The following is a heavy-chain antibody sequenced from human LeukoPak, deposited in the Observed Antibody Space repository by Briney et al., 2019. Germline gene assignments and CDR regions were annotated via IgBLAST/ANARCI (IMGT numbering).Heavy chain of an antibody. CDR3: ARYSSSWSPGYYFDY. Sequence: RPSETLSLTCAVYGGSFSGYYWSWIRQPPGKGLEWIGEINHSGSTNYNPSLKSRVTISVDTSKNQFSLKLSSVTAADTAVYYCARYSSSWSPGYYFDYWGQGTLVTVSS. CDR1: GGSFSGYY. J-gene: IGHJ4*02. CDR2: INHSGST. V-gene: IGHV4-34*01. D-gene: IGHD6-13*01.